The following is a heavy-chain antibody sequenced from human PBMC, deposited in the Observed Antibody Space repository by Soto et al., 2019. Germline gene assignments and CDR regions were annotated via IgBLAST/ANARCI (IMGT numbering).Heavy chain of an antibody. D-gene: IGHD6-13*01. CDR3: ARLEDIGYSLNYYGMDV. J-gene: IGHJ6*02. V-gene: IGHV5-51*01. CDR1: GYSFTSYW. Sequence: PGESLKISCKGSGYSFTSYWIGWVRQMPGKGLEWMGIIYPGDSDTRYSPSFQGQVTISADKSISTAYLQWSSLKASDTAMYYCARLEDIGYSLNYYGMDVWGQGTTVTVSS. CDR2: IYPGDSDT.